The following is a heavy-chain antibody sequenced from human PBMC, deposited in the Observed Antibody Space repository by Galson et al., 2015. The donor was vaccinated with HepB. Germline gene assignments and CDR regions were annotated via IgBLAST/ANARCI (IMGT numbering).Heavy chain of an antibody. CDR1: GYTFTSYG. D-gene: IGHD3-9*01. V-gene: IGHV1-18*01. CDR2: ISAYNGNT. CDR3: ARVSGPLLRYFDWLPSSAVLAFDI. Sequence: SVKVSCKASGYTFTSYGISWVRQAPGQGLEWMGWISAYNGNTNYAQKLQGRVTMTTDTSTSTAYMELRSLRSDDTAVYYCARVSGPLLRYFDWLPSSAVLAFDIWGQGTMVTVSS. J-gene: IGHJ3*02.